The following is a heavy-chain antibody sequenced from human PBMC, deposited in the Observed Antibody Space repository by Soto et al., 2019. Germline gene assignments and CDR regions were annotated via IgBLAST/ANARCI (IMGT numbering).Heavy chain of an antibody. CDR1: GYTFTGYY. J-gene: IGHJ5*02. Sequence: ASVKVSCKASGYTFTGYYMHWVRQAPGQGLEWMGWINPNSGGTNYAQKFQGRVTVSRANAKNSLYLDMNNLRAEDTGVYYCARERHSASYSWFDRWGQGALVTVSS. V-gene: IGHV1-2*02. CDR2: INPNSGGT. CDR3: ARERHSASYSWFDR. D-gene: IGHD1-26*01.